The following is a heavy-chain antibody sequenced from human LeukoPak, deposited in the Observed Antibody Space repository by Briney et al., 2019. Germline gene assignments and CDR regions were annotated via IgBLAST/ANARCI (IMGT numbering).Heavy chain of an antibody. CDR1: RFTFSSYA. CDR3: VKGSEAFCDSKSDF. D-gene: IGHD3-22*01. V-gene: IGHV3-64D*09. J-gene: IGHJ4*02. Sequence: GGSLRLSCSASRFTFSSYARHWVRQAPGKGLEYVSAISSNGATRYYADSVKGRFTISRDNSKNRLDLQMSSLRAEDTAVYYCVKGSEAFCDSKSDFWGQGTLVTVSS. CDR2: ISSNGATR.